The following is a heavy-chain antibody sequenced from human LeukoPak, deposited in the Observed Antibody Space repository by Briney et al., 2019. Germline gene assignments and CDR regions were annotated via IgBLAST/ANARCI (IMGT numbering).Heavy chain of an antibody. D-gene: IGHD6-19*01. V-gene: IGHV3-7*01. J-gene: IGHJ4*02. CDR3: TRAVSGKSLDF. CDR1: GFTFSRYW. Sequence: PGGSLRLSCAASGFTFSRYWMNWVRQAPGKGLEWVASIKEDGSEKSYVDSVKGRFTISRDNAKNSLYLQMNSLRAEDTALYYCTRAVSGKSLDFWGQGTLVTVSS. CDR2: IKEDGSEK.